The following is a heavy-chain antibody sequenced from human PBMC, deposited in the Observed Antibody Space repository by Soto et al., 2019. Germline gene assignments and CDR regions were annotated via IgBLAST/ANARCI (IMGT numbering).Heavy chain of an antibody. V-gene: IGHV4-34*01. CDR2: INHSGST. Sequence: PSETLSLTCAVYGGSFSGYYWSWIRQPPGKGLEWIGEINHSGSTNYNPSLKSRVTISVDTSKNQFSLKLGSVTAADTAVYYCARGRVRAARRGLFDYWGQGTLVTVSS. CDR1: GGSFSGYY. CDR3: ARGRVRAARRGLFDY. J-gene: IGHJ4*02. D-gene: IGHD3-10*01.